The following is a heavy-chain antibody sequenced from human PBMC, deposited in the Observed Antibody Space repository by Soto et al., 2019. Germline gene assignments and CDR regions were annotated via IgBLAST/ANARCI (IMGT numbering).Heavy chain of an antibody. V-gene: IGHV3-21*01. CDR3: AREPDGEGYYYYYGMDV. J-gene: IGHJ6*02. CDR2: ISSSSSYI. Sequence: EVQLVESGGGLVKPGGSLRLSCAASGFTFSSYSMNWVRQAPGKGLEWVSSISSSSSYIYYTDSVKGRFTISRDNAKNSLYLQMNSLRAEDTAVYYCAREPDGEGYYYYYGMDVWGQGTTVTVSS. CDR1: GFTFSSYS. D-gene: IGHD3-10*01.